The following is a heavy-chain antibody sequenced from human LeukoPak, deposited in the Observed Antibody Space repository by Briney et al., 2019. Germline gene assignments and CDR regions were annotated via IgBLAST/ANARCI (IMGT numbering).Heavy chain of an antibody. D-gene: IGHD3-22*01. CDR3: ASATARYYYDSSGYFYFDY. V-gene: IGHV1-2*02. J-gene: IGHJ4*02. Sequence: ASVKVSCKASGYTFTGYYMHWVRQAPGQGLEWMGWINPNSGGTNYAQKFQGRVTMTRDTSISTAYMELSRLRSDDTAVYYCASATARYYYDSSGYFYFDYWGQGTLVTVSS. CDR2: INPNSGGT. CDR1: GYTFTGYY.